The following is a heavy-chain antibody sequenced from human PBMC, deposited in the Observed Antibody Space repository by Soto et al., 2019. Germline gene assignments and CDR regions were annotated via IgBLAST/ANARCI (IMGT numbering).Heavy chain of an antibody. CDR2: ISYDGSNK. CDR3: ARYSGKYQGPIDY. CDR1: GFTFSHYG. D-gene: IGHD1-26*01. V-gene: IGHV3-30*03. Sequence: QVQLVESGGGVVQPGRSLRLSCAASGFTFSHYGIHWVRQAPGKGLERLAVISYDGSNKHYADSVKGRFTVSRDNSKNTLYLQMNSLRADDTAVYFCARYSGKYQGPIDYWGQGTLVTVSS. J-gene: IGHJ4*02.